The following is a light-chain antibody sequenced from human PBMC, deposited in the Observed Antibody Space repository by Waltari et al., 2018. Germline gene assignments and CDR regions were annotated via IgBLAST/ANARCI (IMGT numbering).Light chain of an antibody. CDR2: WAS. J-gene: IGKJ3*01. Sequence: DIVMTQSPDSLAVSLGERATINCKSSQSVLYSSNNKNYLAWYQQKPGQPPKLLIYWASTRESGVPDRFSGSESGTDFTLTISSLQAEDVAVYYCHQYYSTPFTFGPGTKVGIK. CDR3: HQYYSTPFT. CDR1: QSVLYSSNNKNY. V-gene: IGKV4-1*01.